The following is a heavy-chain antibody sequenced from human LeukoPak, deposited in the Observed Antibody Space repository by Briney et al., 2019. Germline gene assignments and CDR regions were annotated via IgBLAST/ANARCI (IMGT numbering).Heavy chain of an antibody. CDR3: ARGRRPSSGSSNRNWFDP. J-gene: IGHJ5*02. CDR2: MNPNSGNT. V-gene: IGHV1-8*03. Sequence: ASVKVSCKASGYTFTSYDINWVRQATGQGREWMGWMNPNSGNTGYAQKFQGRVTITRNTSISTAYMELSSLRSEDTAVYYCARGRRPSSGSSNRNWFDPWGQGTLVTVSS. D-gene: IGHD1-26*01. CDR1: GYTFTSYD.